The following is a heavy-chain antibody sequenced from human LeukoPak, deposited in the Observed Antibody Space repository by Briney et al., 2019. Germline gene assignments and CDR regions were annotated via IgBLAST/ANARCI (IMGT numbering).Heavy chain of an antibody. CDR3: TKDAVGSISGYLPD. V-gene: IGHV3-21*04. D-gene: IGHD5-12*01. CDR1: GFTFSSYS. J-gene: IGHJ4*02. Sequence: PGGSLRLSCAASGFTFSSYSMNWVRQAPGKGLEWVSSISSSSSYIYYADSVKGRFTISRDNAKNSLYLEMNSLRAEDTALYYCTKDAVGSISGYLPDWGQGTLVTVSA. CDR2: ISSSSSYI.